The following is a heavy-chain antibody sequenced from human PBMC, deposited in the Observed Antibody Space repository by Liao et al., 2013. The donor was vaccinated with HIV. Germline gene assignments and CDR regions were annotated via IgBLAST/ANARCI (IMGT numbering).Heavy chain of an antibody. Sequence: QVRLQESGPGLVRPSETLSLTCAVSGDSFSSYYWSWIRQPPGKALEWIGYIYHSGTTNYNPSLMSRVTMSLDTSKNHFSLKLTSVTAADTAIYYCARAGRSTFFGWFDPWGQEPWSPSPQ. J-gene: IGHJ5*02. CDR2: IYHSGTT. V-gene: IGHV4-59*01. D-gene: IGHD3-10*01. CDR3: ARAGRSTFFGWFDP. CDR1: GDSFSSYY.